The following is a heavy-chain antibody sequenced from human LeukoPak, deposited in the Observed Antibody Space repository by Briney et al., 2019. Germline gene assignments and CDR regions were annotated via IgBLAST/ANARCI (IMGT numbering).Heavy chain of an antibody. CDR2: IYYSGST. CDR1: GGSISSYY. D-gene: IGHD1-26*01. CDR3: ARQSGSYGPDFDY. V-gene: IGHV4-59*08. Sequence: SETLSLTCTVSGGSISSYYWSWIRQPPGKGLEWIGYIYYSGSTNYNPSLKSRVTISVDTSKNQFSLKLSPVTAADTAVYYCARQSGSYGPDFDYWAREPWSPSPQ. J-gene: IGHJ4*02.